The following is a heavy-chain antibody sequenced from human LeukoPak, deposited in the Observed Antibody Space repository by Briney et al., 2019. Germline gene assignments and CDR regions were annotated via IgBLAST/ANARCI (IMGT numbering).Heavy chain of an antibody. J-gene: IGHJ4*02. CDR3: AKGAYDYIEMGYFDS. V-gene: IGHV3-23*01. CDR1: GFTSTNYA. D-gene: IGHD5-12*01. Sequence: GGSLRLSCAASGFTSTNYAMNWVRQAPGKGLEWVSVLIGSSGSTDYADSVKGRFTISRYKSKNTLFLQMNNLRAEDTAIYFCAKGAYDYIEMGYFDSWGQGTLVTVSS. CDR2: LIGSSGST.